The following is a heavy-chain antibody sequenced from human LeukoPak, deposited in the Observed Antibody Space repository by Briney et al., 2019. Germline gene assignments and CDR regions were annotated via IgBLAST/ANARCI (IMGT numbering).Heavy chain of an antibody. CDR2: IYSGGST. D-gene: IGHD3-22*01. V-gene: IGHV3-66*01. Sequence: GGSLRLSCAASGFTVSSNYMSWVRQAPGKGLEWVSVIYSGGSTYCADSVKGRFTISRDNSKNTLYLQMNSLRAEDTAVYYCARDLIYDSSGYNPFDYWGQGTLVTVSS. CDR1: GFTVSSNY. J-gene: IGHJ4*02. CDR3: ARDLIYDSSGYNPFDY.